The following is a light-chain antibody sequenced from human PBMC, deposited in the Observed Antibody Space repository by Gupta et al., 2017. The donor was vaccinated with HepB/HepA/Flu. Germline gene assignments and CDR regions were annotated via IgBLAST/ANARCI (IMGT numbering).Light chain of an antibody. J-gene: IGKJ2*04. CDR3: QQYDSHLCS. CDR1: QSINTW. CDR2: KAS. Sequence: QSPSTLSASVGDRVTITCRASQSINTWLAWYQQKPGKAPKLLIYKASGLESGVPSRFSGSGSGTEFTLTISSLQPDDFATYYCQQYDSHLCSFGQGTKLEIK. V-gene: IGKV1-5*03.